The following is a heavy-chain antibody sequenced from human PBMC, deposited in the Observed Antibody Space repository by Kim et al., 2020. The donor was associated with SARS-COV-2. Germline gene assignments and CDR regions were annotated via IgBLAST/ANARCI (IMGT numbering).Heavy chain of an antibody. J-gene: IGHJ4*02. CDR1: GGSISSSSYY. CDR3: ARHAPGVLRYFDWQLEDYFDY. CDR2: IYYSGST. V-gene: IGHV4-39*01. Sequence: SETLSLTCTVSGGSISSSSYYWGWIRQPPGKGLEWIGSIYYSGSTYYNPSLKSRVTISVDTSKNQFSLKLSSVTAADTAVYYCARHAPGVLRYFDWQLEDYFDYWGQGTLVTVSS. D-gene: IGHD3-9*01.